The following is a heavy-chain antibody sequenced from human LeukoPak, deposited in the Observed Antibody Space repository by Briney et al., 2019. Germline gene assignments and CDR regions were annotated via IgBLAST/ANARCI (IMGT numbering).Heavy chain of an antibody. V-gene: IGHV5-51*01. J-gene: IGHJ6*03. CDR1: GYTFTSQW. Sequence: KHGESLKISCKGFGYTFTSQWIVWVRQMPGKGLEWMGMIYPGDSDTRYSPSFQGQVTVSADKSISTAYSQWSSLKASDTAMYYCARRAGTGGPMDAWGKGTTVTVSS. CDR2: IYPGDSDT. D-gene: IGHD2-8*02. CDR3: ARRAGTGGPMDA.